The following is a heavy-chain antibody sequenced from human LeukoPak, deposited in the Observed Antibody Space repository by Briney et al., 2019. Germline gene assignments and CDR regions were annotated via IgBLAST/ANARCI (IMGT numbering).Heavy chain of an antibody. CDR3: ARGWQLGGDLGDAFDI. V-gene: IGHV4-59*11. J-gene: IGHJ3*02. CDR1: GGSISSHY. Sequence: SETLSLTCSVSGGSISSHYWSWIRQPPGKGLEWIGYIYYSGSTKYNPSLKSRVTISVDTSKNQFSLKLSSVTAADTAVYYCARGWQLGGDLGDAFDIWGQGTMVTVSS. D-gene: IGHD2-21*01. CDR2: IYYSGST.